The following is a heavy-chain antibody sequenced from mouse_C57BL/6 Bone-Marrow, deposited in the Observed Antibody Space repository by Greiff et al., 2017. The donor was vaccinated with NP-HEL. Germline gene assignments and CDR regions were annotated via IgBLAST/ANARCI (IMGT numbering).Heavy chain of an antibody. D-gene: IGHD2-5*01. J-gene: IGHJ1*03. V-gene: IGHV1-50*01. CDR2: IDPSDSYT. CDR3: AYYSNYEGYFDV. CDR1: GYTFTSYW. Sequence: QVQLQRPGAELVKPGASVKLSCKASGYTFTSYWMQWVIQRPGQGLEWIGEIDPSDSYTNYNQKFKGKATLTVDTSSSTAYMQLSSLTSEDSAVYYCAYYSNYEGYFDVWGTGTTVTVSS.